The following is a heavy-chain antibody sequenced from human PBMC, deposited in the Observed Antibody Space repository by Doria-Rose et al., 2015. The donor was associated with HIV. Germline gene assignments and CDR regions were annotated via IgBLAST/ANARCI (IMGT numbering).Heavy chain of an antibody. CDR1: GVSLSSPGMG. CDR3: ARIKSSRWYHKYYFDF. V-gene: IGHV2-26*01. D-gene: IGHD6-13*01. J-gene: IGHJ4*02. CDR2: IFSDDDR. Sequence: QVTLKESGPVLVKPTETLTLTCTVSGVSLSSPGMGVSWIRQPPGKALEWLANIFSDDDRSYKSSLTSRLTISRGTSKSQVVLTMTDMDPVDTATYYCARIKSSRWYHKYYFDFWGQGTLVIVSA.